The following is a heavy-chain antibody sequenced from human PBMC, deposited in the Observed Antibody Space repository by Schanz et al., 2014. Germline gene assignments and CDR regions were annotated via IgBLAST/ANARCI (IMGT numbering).Heavy chain of an antibody. D-gene: IGHD2-15*01. Sequence: QVQLQESGPGLVKPSQTLSLTCAVSGGSISSGGYSWSWIRQPPGKGLEWIGYIFFRGSTYYNPSLKSRFTIPIDTSKNQFSLRLTSVTAADTAVYYCARACCRQDESYFYNGMDVWGQGTTVTVSS. CDR1: GGSISSGGYS. J-gene: IGHJ6*02. CDR3: ARACCRQDESYFYNGMDV. V-gene: IGHV4-30-4*07. CDR2: IFFRGST.